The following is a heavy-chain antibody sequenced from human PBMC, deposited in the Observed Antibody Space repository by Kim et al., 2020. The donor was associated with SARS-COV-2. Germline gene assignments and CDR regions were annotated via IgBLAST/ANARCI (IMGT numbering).Heavy chain of an antibody. CDR3: AREVVVVVAATHFDY. V-gene: IGHV3-7*01. D-gene: IGHD2-15*01. J-gene: IGHJ4*02. Sequence: ESVKGRFTISRDNAKNSLYLQMNSLRAEDTAVYYCAREVVVVVAATHFDYWGQGTLVTVSS.